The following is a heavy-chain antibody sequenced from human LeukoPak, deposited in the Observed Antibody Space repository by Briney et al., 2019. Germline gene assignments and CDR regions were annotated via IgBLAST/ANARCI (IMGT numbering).Heavy chain of an antibody. V-gene: IGHV3-13*04. CDR2: IGIAGDT. CDR1: GFTFSSYD. J-gene: IGHJ2*01. D-gene: IGHD2-8*01. CDR3: ARDRLSNGAGWYFDL. Sequence: GGSLRLSCAASGFTFSSYDMHWVRQVTGKGVEWVSAIGIAGDTYYLGSVKGRFTISRANAKNSLYLQMNSLRVGDTAVYYCARDRLSNGAGWYFDLWGHGTLVSVSS.